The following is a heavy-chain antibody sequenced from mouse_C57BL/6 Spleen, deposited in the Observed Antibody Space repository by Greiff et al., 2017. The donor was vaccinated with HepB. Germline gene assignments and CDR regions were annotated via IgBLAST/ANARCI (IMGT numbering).Heavy chain of an antibody. V-gene: IGHV5-4*03. CDR3: ARAHYYGSSYPYYAMDY. Sequence: EVKLVESGGGLVKPGGSLKLSCAASGFTFSSYAMSWVRQTPEKRLEWVATISDGGSYTYYPDNVKGRFTISRDNAKNNRYLQMSHLKSEDTAMYYCARAHYYGSSYPYYAMDYWGQGTSVTVSS. CDR2: ISDGGSYT. J-gene: IGHJ4*01. CDR1: GFTFSSYA. D-gene: IGHD1-1*01.